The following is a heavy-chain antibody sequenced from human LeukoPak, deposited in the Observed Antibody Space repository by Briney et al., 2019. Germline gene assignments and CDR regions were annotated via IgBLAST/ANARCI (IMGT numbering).Heavy chain of an antibody. CDR2: ISAYNKR. D-gene: IGHD4-17*01. Sequence: GASVKVSCKASGYTFTSYGINWVRQAPGQGLEWMGWISAYNKRSYAQKFQGRVTMTTDTSTSTAYMELRNLRSDDTAVYYCARVSAPPDYGDYVSENWFDPWGQGTLVTVSS. CDR1: GYTFTSYG. J-gene: IGHJ5*02. CDR3: ARVSAPPDYGDYVSENWFDP. V-gene: IGHV1-18*01.